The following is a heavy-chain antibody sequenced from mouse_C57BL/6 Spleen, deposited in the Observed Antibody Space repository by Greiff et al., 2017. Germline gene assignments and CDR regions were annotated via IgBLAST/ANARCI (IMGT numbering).Heavy chain of an antibody. J-gene: IGHJ1*03. D-gene: IGHD1-1*01. CDR3: ARGDYYGSSYWYFDV. V-gene: IGHV1-9*01. CDR2: ILPGSGST. Sequence: VKLQQSGAELMKPGASVKLSCKATGYTFTGYWIEWVKQRPGHGLVWIGEILPGSGSTNYNEKFKGKATFTADTSSNTAYMQRSSLTTEDSAIYYCARGDYYGSSYWYFDVWGTGTTVTVSS. CDR1: GYTFTGYW.